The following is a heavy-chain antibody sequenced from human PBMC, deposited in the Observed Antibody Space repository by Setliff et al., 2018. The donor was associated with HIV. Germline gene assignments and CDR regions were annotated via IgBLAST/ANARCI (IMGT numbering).Heavy chain of an antibody. V-gene: IGHV4-59*08. CDR1: GGFIGSFF. J-gene: IGHJ4*02. Sequence: SETLSLTCSVSGGFIGSFFWSWIRQSPGKGLEWIGHISYSGTTSYNPSLKSRVTISLDTSKNQFSLKLDSVTAADTAVYYCARHRASSSGFPLDFWGQGILVTVSS. CDR3: ARHRASSSGFPLDF. D-gene: IGHD6-6*01. CDR2: ISYSGTT.